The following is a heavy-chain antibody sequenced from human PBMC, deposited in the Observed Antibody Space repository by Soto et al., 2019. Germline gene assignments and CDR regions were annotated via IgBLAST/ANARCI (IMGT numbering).Heavy chain of an antibody. D-gene: IGHD3-22*01. Sequence: SETLSLTCTVSGGSISSGDYYWSWIRQPPGKGLEWIGYIYYSGSTYYNPSLKSRVTISVDTSKNQFSLKLSSVTAAATAVYYCARVRSMGDYYDSSGYSTIDYWGQGTLVTVSS. J-gene: IGHJ4*02. CDR1: GGSISSGDYY. V-gene: IGHV4-30-4*01. CDR2: IYYSGST. CDR3: ARVRSMGDYYDSSGYSTIDY.